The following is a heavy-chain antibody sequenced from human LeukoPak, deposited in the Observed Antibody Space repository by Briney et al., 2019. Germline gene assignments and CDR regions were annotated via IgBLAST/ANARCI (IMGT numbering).Heavy chain of an antibody. D-gene: IGHD3-22*01. CDR3: AKDTFYHDSSGYYTFDY. CDR1: GFTFSSHA. V-gene: IGHV3-23*01. CDR2: ISGSGGST. J-gene: IGHJ4*02. Sequence: GGSLRLSCAASGFTFSSHAMSWVRQAPGKGLEWVSTISGSGGSTYYADSVKGRFTISRDNSKNTLYLQMNSLRAEDTAVYYCAKDTFYHDSSGYYTFDYWGQGTLVTVSS.